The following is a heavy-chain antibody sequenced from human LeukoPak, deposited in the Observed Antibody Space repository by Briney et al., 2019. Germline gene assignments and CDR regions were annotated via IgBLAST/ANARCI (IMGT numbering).Heavy chain of an antibody. V-gene: IGHV1-18*01. Sequence: ASVKVSCKASGYTFTSYGISWVRQAPGQGLEWMGWISAYNGNTNYAQKLQGRVTMTTDTSTSTAYMELRSLRSEDTAVYYCARGYSSGWGYYYYGMDVWGQGTTVTVSS. D-gene: IGHD6-19*01. CDR3: ARGYSSGWGYYYYGMDV. J-gene: IGHJ6*02. CDR1: GYTFTSYG. CDR2: ISAYNGNT.